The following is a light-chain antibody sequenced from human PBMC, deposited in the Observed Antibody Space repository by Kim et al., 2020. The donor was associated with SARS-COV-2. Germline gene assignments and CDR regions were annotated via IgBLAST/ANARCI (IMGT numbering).Light chain of an antibody. CDR2: GKN. Sequence: SSELTQDPAVSVALGQTVRITCQGDSLRTYYTTWFQQKPGQAPIVVFYGKNNRPSGIPDRFSGSSSGNTASLTITATQAGDEADYYCNSRDHNDKVLFGG. V-gene: IGLV3-19*01. CDR3: NSRDHNDKVL. CDR1: SLRTYY. J-gene: IGLJ2*01.